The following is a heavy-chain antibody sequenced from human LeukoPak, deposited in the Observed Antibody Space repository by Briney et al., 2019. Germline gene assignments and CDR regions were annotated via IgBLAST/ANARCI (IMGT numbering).Heavy chain of an antibody. Sequence: GGSLRLACTVSGFTVSTNSMSWVRQAPGKGLEWVSFIYSDNTHYSDSVKGRFTISRDNSKNTLYLQMNSLRAEDTAVYYCARRAGAYSHPYDYWGQGTLVTVSS. V-gene: IGHV3-53*01. CDR1: GFTVSTNS. D-gene: IGHD4/OR15-4a*01. CDR3: ARRAGAYSHPYDY. CDR2: IYSDNT. J-gene: IGHJ4*02.